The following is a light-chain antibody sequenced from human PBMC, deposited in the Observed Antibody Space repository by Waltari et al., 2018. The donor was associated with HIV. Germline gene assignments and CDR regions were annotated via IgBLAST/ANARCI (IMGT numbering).Light chain of an antibody. CDR2: WAS. Sequence: DIVMTQSPASLAVSLGERATINCKSNQSLLLNFNNKTYLTWYQQKPGQSPKLLLYWASTRASGVPDRFSGSGSGTDFNLTISSLQAEDVATYYCQQCYSTPWTFGRGTKVEI. CDR3: QQCYSTPWT. J-gene: IGKJ1*01. V-gene: IGKV4-1*01. CDR1: QSLLLNFNNKTY.